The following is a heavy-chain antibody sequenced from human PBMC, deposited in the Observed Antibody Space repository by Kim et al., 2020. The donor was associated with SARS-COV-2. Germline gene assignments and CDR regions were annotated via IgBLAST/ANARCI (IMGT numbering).Heavy chain of an antibody. CDR3: ARRGPGYSYGYIDY. V-gene: IGHV4-34*01. D-gene: IGHD5-18*01. J-gene: IGHJ4*02. CDR1: GGSFSGYY. CDR2: INHSGST. Sequence: SETLSLTCAVYGGSFSGYYWSWIRQPPGKGLEWIGEINHSGSTNYNPSLKSRVTISVDTSKNQFSLKLSSVTAADTAVYYCARRGPGYSYGYIDYWGQGTLVTVSS.